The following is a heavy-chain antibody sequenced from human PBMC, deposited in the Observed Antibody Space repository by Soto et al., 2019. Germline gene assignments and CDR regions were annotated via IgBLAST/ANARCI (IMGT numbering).Heavy chain of an antibody. CDR2: IYYSGST. D-gene: IGHD5-12*01. J-gene: IGHJ6*03. Sequence: SETLSLTCTVSGGSISSYYWSWIRQPPGKGLEWIGYIYYSGSTNYNPSLKSRVTISVDTSKNQFSLKLSSVTAADTAVYYCARSSGYDLTYYYYYYYMDVWGKGTTVTVSS. CDR1: GGSISSYY. CDR3: ARSSGYDLTYYYYYYYMDV. V-gene: IGHV4-59*01.